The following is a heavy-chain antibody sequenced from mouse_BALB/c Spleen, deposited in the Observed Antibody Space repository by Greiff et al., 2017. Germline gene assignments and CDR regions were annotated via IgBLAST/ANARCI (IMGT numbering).Heavy chain of an antibody. D-gene: IGHD2-14*01. J-gene: IGHJ2*01. Sequence: QVQLQQSAAELARPGASVKMSCKASGYTFTSYTMHWVKQRPGQGLEWIGYINPSSGYTEYNQKFKDKTTLTADKSSSTAYMQLSSLTSEDSAVYYCARWYDKRHFDYWGQGTTRTVSS. CDR2: INPSSGYT. V-gene: IGHV1-4*02. CDR3: ARWYDKRHFDY. CDR1: GYTFTSYT.